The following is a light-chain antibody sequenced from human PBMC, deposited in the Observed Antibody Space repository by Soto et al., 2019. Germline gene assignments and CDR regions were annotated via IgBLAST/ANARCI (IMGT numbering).Light chain of an antibody. J-gene: IGLJ2*01. Sequence: QSVLAQPASVSGSPGQSITISCTGTSSDVGAYNYVSWYHQHHPGKAPELIIYDVTDRPSGVSTRFSGSKSGNTASLTISGLQAEDEGDYYCSLYTTIKTVIFGGGTKVTVL. CDR2: DVT. CDR1: SSDVGAYNY. V-gene: IGLV2-14*01. CDR3: SLYTTIKTVI.